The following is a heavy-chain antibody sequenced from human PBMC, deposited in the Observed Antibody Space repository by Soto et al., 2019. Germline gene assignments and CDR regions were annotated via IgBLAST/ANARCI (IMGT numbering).Heavy chain of an antibody. D-gene: IGHD2-8*02. V-gene: IGHV3-72*01. CDR2: SRNKAYGYTT. CDR1: GFTFSDHY. CDR3: TRAHFDGGVSYISY. J-gene: IGHJ4*02. Sequence: GGSLRLSCAGSGFTFSDHYIDWVRQAPGKGLEWVGRSRNKAYGYTTEYAASVEDRFTISRDDSENSLILQMNSLITEDTAVYYCTRAHFDGGVSYISYWGQGTLVTVSS.